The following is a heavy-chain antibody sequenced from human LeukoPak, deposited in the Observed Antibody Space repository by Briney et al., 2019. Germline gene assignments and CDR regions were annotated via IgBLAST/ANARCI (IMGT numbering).Heavy chain of an antibody. CDR3: ARDVYSSGPYYFDY. D-gene: IGHD6-19*01. Sequence: PGRSLRLSCAASGFTFSTYAMHWVRQAPGNGLEWVAVMSSDGSNKSYADSVKGRFTISRDNSKNTLYLQMNSLRAEDTAVYYCARDVYSSGPYYFDYWGQGTLVTVSS. V-gene: IGHV3-30-3*01. CDR1: GFTFSTYA. J-gene: IGHJ4*02. CDR2: MSSDGSNK.